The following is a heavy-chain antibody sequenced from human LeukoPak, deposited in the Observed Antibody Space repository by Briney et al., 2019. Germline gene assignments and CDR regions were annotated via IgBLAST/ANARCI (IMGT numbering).Heavy chain of an antibody. CDR1: GFTFSSYAM. CDR2: IHHNGGT. Sequence: PGGSLRLSCAASGFTFSSYAMSWVRQAPGKGLEWIGEIHHNGGTNYNPSLKSRLTISVDKSKNQFSVDLTSVTAADTAVYYCARGGNYLFDNWGQGTLVTVPS. V-gene: IGHV4-4*02. CDR3: ARGGNYLFDN. D-gene: IGHD1-26*01. J-gene: IGHJ4*02.